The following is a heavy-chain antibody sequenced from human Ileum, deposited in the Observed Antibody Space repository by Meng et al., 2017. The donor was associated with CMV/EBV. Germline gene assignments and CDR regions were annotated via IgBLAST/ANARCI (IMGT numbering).Heavy chain of an antibody. Sequence: ASVKVSCKASGDTPPGYTMYWVRQAPGQGLEWLGWVNPDTKTTRYSQKFEGRVAMTTDSSTNTVYMHLDGLTSDDTAVYYCARGPLSGWQPDWGQG. CDR2: VNPDTKTT. D-gene: IGHD6-19*01. CDR1: GDTPPGYT. J-gene: IGHJ1*01. CDR3: ARGPLSGWQPD. V-gene: IGHV1-8*01.